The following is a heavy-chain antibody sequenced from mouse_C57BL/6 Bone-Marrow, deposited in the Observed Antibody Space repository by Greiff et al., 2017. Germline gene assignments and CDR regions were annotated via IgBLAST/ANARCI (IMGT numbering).Heavy chain of an antibody. D-gene: IGHD2-4*01. Sequence: QVQLQQPGAELVKPGASVKLSCKASGYTFTSYWMQWVKQRPGQGLEWIGEIDPSDSYTNYNQTFKGKATLTVDTSYSTAYMQLSSLTSEDSAVYYCARWELRYYASDDWGKGTSVTVSS. CDR3: ARWELRYYASDD. V-gene: IGHV1-50*01. CDR1: GYTFTSYW. CDR2: IDPSDSYT. J-gene: IGHJ4*01.